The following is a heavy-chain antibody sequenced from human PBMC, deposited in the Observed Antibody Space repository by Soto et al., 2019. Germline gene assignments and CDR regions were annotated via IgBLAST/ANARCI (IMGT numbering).Heavy chain of an antibody. CDR1: EYTFSTYS. Sequence: QVHLVQSGAEVKKPGTSVKVSCKASEYTFSTYSLHWVRQAPGQGLEWMGIINPTTTSTSDAQKFQSRVTMTRDTSTSTVYLELSSLRSEDTAVYYCARDLYSSSWYVRAFDMWGQGTMVTVSS. CDR3: ARDLYSSSWYVRAFDM. J-gene: IGHJ3*02. V-gene: IGHV1-46*03. D-gene: IGHD6-13*01. CDR2: INPTTTST.